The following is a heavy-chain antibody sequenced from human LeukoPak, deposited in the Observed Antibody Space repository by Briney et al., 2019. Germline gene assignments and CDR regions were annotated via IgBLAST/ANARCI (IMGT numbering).Heavy chain of an antibody. D-gene: IGHD3-9*01. J-gene: IGHJ6*02. CDR3: ARQDTGYDILTGFPYYYGMDV. Sequence: GESLKISCKGSGYSFTSYWIGWVRHMPGKGLEWMGIIYPGDSDTRYSPSFQGQVTISADKSISTAYLQWSSLKASDTAMYYCARQDTGYDILTGFPYYYGMDVWGQGTTVTVSS. CDR2: IYPGDSDT. V-gene: IGHV5-51*01. CDR1: GYSFTSYW.